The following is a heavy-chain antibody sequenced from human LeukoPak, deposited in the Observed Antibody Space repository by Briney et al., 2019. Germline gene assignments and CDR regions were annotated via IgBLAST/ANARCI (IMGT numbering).Heavy chain of an antibody. CDR1: GFTFSSFW. J-gene: IGHJ4*02. CDR2: IKKDGSQK. D-gene: IGHD3-10*02. CDR3: TRVFGGYDVSDY. Sequence: GGSLRLSCAASGFTFSSFWMSWVRQAPGKGLEWVADIKKDGSQKYYVDSVEGRFTISRDNAKNSLYLQMDSLRVDDTAVYYCTRVFGGYDVSDYWGQGTLVTVSS. V-gene: IGHV3-7*03.